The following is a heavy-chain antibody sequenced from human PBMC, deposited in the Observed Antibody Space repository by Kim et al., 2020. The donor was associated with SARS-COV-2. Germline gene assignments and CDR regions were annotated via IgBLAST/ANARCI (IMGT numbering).Heavy chain of an antibody. D-gene: IGHD3-10*01. V-gene: IGHV3-33*06. J-gene: IGHJ4*02. Sequence: DSVKGRFTVSRDNSKNTLYLQMTSLRAEDTAVYYCAKDSLSTMVRGHFDYWGQGTLVTVSS. CDR3: AKDSLSTMVRGHFDY.